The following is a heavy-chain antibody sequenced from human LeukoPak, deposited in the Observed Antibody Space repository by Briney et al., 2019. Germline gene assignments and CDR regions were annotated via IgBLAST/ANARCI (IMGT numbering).Heavy chain of an antibody. J-gene: IGHJ4*02. V-gene: IGHV3-23*01. Sequence: GGSLRLSCAASGFTFSSYAMSWVRQAPGKGLEWVSAISGSGDYTYYAESVKGRFTISRDNSKNTLYLQMNSLGAEDTAVYYCARDASVSAADIGIPGLPFDYWGRGSLVTVSP. CDR2: ISGSGDYT. CDR1: GFTFSSYA. CDR3: ARDASVSAADIGIPGLPFDY. D-gene: IGHD6-13*01.